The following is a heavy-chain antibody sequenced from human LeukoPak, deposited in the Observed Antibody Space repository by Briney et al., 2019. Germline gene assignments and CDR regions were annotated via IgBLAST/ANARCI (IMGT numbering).Heavy chain of an antibody. V-gene: IGHV3-11*01. CDR3: ARDFRLYNWFDP. CDR1: GFTFSDYY. J-gene: IGHJ5*02. Sequence: GGSLRLSCAASGFTFSDYYMSWIRQAPGKGLEWVSYISSSGSTIYYADSVKGRFTISRDNAKNSLYLQMNSPRAEDTAVYYCARDFRLYNWFDPWGQGTLVTVSS. CDR2: ISSSGSTI.